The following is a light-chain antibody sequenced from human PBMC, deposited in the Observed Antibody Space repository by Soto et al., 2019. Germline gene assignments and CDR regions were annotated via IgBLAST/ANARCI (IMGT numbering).Light chain of an antibody. V-gene: IGKV3-20*01. Sequence: EIVLTQSPGTLSLSPGERATLSFRASQSVSSSYLAWYQQKPGQAPRLLIYGASSRATGIPDRFSGSGSGTDFTLSISRLEPEDFAVYYCQQYHSSLWTFGQGTKVDIK. CDR2: GAS. CDR1: QSVSSSY. CDR3: QQYHSSLWT. J-gene: IGKJ1*01.